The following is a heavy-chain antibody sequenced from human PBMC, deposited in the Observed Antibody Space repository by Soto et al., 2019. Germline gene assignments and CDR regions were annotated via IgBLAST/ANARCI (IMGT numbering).Heavy chain of an antibody. D-gene: IGHD7-27*01. CDR2: IYYSGST. J-gene: IGHJ6*03. Sequence: PSETLSLTCTVSGGSISSYYWSWIRQPPGKGLEWIGYIYYSGSTNYNPSLKSRVTISVDTSKNQFSLKLSSVTAADTAVYYCARGLTGAYYYYYMDVWGKGTTVTVSS. CDR1: GGSISSYY. V-gene: IGHV4-59*01. CDR3: ARGLTGAYYYYYMDV.